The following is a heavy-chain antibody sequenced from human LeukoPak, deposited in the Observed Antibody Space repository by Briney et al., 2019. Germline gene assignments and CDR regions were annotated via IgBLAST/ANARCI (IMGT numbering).Heavy chain of an antibody. D-gene: IGHD3-22*01. CDR1: GLTFSSYS. CDR3: ARDEYYDSSGDTS. Sequence: PGGSLRLSCAASGLTFSSYSMTWVRQAPGKGLEWVSYISSSSSTIYYTDSVKGRFTISREHARNSLYLKMNSLGSEETGVYYCARDEYYDSSGDTSWGQGTLVTVSS. J-gene: IGHJ4*02. V-gene: IGHV3-48*04. CDR2: ISSSSSTI.